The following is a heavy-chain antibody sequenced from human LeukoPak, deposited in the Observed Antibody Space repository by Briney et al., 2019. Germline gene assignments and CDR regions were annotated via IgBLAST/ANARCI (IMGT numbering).Heavy chain of an antibody. Sequence: PGGSLRLSCAASGFTFSSYWMSWVRQAPGKGLEWVANIKQDGSEKYYVDSVKGRFTISRDNAKNSLYLQMNSLRAEDTAVYYCARDKTTPESYCGGDCDDYWGQGTLVTVSP. V-gene: IGHV3-7*01. D-gene: IGHD2-21*02. CDR2: IKQDGSEK. CDR3: ARDKTTPESYCGGDCDDY. CDR1: GFTFSSYW. J-gene: IGHJ4*02.